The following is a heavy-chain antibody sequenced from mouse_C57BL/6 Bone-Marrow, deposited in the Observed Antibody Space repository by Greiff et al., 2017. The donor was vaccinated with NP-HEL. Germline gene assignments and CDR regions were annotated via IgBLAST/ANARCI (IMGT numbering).Heavy chain of an antibody. CDR3: ERHYYSNYFDY. J-gene: IGHJ2*01. Sequence: EVKLMESGGDLVKPGGSLKLSCAASGFTFSSYGMSWVRQPPDKRLVWVVTISSGGSYTYYPDTVKGRFTISRDNAKNTLYLQMISLKSEDTAMYYCERHYYSNYFDYGGQGTTLTVSS. V-gene: IGHV5-6*01. CDR2: ISSGGSYT. CDR1: GFTFSSYG. D-gene: IGHD2-5*01.